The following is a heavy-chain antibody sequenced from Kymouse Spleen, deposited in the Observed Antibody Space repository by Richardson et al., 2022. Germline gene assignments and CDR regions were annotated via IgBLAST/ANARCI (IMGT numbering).Heavy chain of an antibody. CDR3: ARGGLELRYFDY. V-gene: IGHV4-34*01. CDR2: INHSGST. D-gene: IGHD1-7*01. CDR1: GGSFSGYY. Sequence: QVQLQQWGAGLLKPSETLSLTCAVYGGSFSGYYWSWIRQPPGKGLEWIGEINHSGSTNYNPSLKSRVTISVDTSKNQFSLKLSSVTAADTAVYYCARGGLELRYFDYWGQGTLVTVSS. J-gene: IGHJ4*02.